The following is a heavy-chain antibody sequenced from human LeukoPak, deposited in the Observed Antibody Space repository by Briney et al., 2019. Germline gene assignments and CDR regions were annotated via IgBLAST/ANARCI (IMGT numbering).Heavy chain of an antibody. CDR3: ARGGGYCSSTSCRTRSLYFDY. Sequence: TSETLSLTCAVYGGSFSGYYWSWIRQPPGKGLEWIGEINHSGSTNYNPSLKSRVTISVDTSKNQFSLRLSSVTAADTAVYYCARGGGYCSSTSCRTRSLYFDYWGQGTLVTVSS. J-gene: IGHJ4*02. CDR2: INHSGST. CDR1: GGSFSGYY. D-gene: IGHD2-2*01. V-gene: IGHV4-34*01.